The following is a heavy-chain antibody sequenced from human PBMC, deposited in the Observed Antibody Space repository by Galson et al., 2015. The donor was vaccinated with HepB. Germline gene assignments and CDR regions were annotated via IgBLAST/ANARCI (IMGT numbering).Heavy chain of an antibody. CDR2: ISSASYTI. CDR1: GFSFSDHS. CDR3: AGPRATTTAYYFDH. D-gene: IGHD4-11*01. Sequence: SLRLSCAASGFSFSDHSMNWVRQAPRKGLEWVAYISSASYTISYADSVKGRFTISRDNAKNSLYLQMNSLRAEDTAVYYCAGPRATTTAYYFDHWGQGTLVTVSS. J-gene: IGHJ4*02. V-gene: IGHV3-48*01.